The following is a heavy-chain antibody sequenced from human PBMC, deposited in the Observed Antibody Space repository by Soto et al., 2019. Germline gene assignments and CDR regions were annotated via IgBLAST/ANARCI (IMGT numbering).Heavy chain of an antibody. J-gene: IGHJ3*01. CDR3: ARDQTKGLNDASEF. V-gene: IGHV1-18*01. Sequence: QVHLVQSGVEVKKPGASVKVSCKASGYTFVNHGISWVRQAPGQGLEWLGWISPSNGNTKYAQKFQGRVTMTTDTSTSTAYMELRSLRSDDTAVYYCARDQTKGLNDASEFWGQGTMVTVSS. D-gene: IGHD5-12*01. CDR2: ISPSNGNT. CDR1: GYTFVNHG.